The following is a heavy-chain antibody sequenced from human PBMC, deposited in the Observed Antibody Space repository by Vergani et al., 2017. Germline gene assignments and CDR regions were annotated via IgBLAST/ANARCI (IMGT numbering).Heavy chain of an antibody. Sequence: QVQLVQSGAEVKKPGASVKVSCKASGYTFTSYGISWVRQAPGQGLEWMGGIITIFGTANYAQKFQGRVTITADESTGSAYMELSSLRSEDTAVYYCARDPVGYCSSTSCYAGGNWFDPWGQGTLVTVSS. V-gene: IGHV1-69*13. CDR2: IITIFGTA. D-gene: IGHD2-2*01. J-gene: IGHJ5*02. CDR3: ARDPVGYCSSTSCYAGGNWFDP. CDR1: GYTFTSYG.